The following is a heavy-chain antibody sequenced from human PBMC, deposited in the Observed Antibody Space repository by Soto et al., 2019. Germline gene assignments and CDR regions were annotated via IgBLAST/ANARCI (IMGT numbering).Heavy chain of an antibody. CDR2: SYWDDDK. D-gene: IGHD3-10*01. CDR3: AHRRFRIWFGENSIWFDP. V-gene: IGHV2-5*02. Sequence: QITLKESGPTLVNPTQTLTLTCTFSGFSLDTSGVGVGWFRQPPGKALEGIALSYWDDDKLYSPSPKSTLTSTKDTSKNQVVITRTNTDHADAATYSCAHRRFRIWFGENSIWFDPWGQGTLVTVSS. CDR1: GFSLDTSGVG. J-gene: IGHJ5*02.